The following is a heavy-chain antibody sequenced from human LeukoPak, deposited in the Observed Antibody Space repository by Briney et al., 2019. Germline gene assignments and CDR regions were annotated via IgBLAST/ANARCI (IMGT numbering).Heavy chain of an antibody. CDR2: ISGSGGST. J-gene: IGHJ4*02. D-gene: IGHD3-22*01. Sequence: PGGSLRLSCAASGFTFSSYATSWVRQAPGKGLEWVSAISGSGGSTYYADSVKGRFTISRDNSKNTLYLQMNSLRAEDTAVYYCAKGGYYYDSSGYYYSRDFDYWGQGTLVTVSS. CDR3: AKGGYYYDSSGYYYSRDFDY. V-gene: IGHV3-23*01. CDR1: GFTFSSYA.